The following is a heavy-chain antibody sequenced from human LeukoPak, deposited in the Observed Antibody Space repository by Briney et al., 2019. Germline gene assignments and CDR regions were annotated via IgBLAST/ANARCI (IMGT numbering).Heavy chain of an antibody. D-gene: IGHD6-6*01. J-gene: IGHJ4*02. CDR2: IDDSAST. CDR1: GGSISSSSYY. CDR3: ARGVARSSKFHFSYYFDY. V-gene: IGHV4-61*05. Sequence: PSDTLSLTCTLSGGSISSSSYYWSWIPQPPGKGLEGIGYIDDSASTNHNPSLKSPVTTSVATSKNQFSLKLSSVTAAEPAVYCCARGVARSSKFHFSYYFDYWGQGTLVTVSS.